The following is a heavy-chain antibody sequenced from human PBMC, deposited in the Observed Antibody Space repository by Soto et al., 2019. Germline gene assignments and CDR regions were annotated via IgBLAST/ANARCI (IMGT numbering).Heavy chain of an antibody. V-gene: IGHV5-51*01. CDR3: ARRDNDYSNFYWYFDL. J-gene: IGHJ2*01. CDR1: GYSFTSYW. CDR2: IYPGDSDT. Sequence: GESLKISCKGSGYSFTSYWIGWVRQMPGKGLEWMGIIYPGDSDTRYSPSFQGQVTISADKSISTAYLQWSSLKASDTAMYYCARRDNDYSNFYWYFDLWGRGTLVTVSS. D-gene: IGHD4-4*01.